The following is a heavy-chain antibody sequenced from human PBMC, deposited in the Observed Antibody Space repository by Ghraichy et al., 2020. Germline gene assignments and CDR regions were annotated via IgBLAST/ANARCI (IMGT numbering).Heavy chain of an antibody. Sequence: SQTLSLTCTVSGGSISSSSYYWGWIRQPPGKGLEWIGSIYYSGSTYYNPSLKSRVTISVDTSKNQFSLKLSSVTAADTAVYYCARIGDGYNPQYYFDYWGQGTLVTVSS. V-gene: IGHV4-39*01. J-gene: IGHJ4*02. CDR2: IYYSGST. CDR3: ARIGDGYNPQYYFDY. D-gene: IGHD5-24*01. CDR1: GGSISSSSYY.